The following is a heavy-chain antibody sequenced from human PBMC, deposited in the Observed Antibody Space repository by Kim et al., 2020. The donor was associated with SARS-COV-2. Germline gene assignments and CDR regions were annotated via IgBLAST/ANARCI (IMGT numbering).Heavy chain of an antibody. CDR1: GFIFSDYH. D-gene: IGHD3-10*01. V-gene: IGHV3-11*04. J-gene: IGHJ4*02. Sequence: GGSLRLSCAAAGFIFSDYHMSWIRQAPGKGLEWVSYISNSGNTRYYADSVKCRFTISRDNAKKSLYLQMNSLRDEDTAVYYCAGSSRGTLLWFGAKEEFDFWGQGTLVTVSS. CDR2: ISNSGNTR. CDR3: AGSSRGTLLWFGAKEEFDF.